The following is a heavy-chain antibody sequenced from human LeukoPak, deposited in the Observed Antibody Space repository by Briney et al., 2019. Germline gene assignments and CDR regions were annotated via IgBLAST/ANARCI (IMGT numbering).Heavy chain of an antibody. CDR2: ISSSSYI. CDR3: ARERQLERLAFGKEGSAFDY. CDR1: GITFNSYT. J-gene: IGHJ4*02. D-gene: IGHD1-1*01. V-gene: IGHV3-21*01. Sequence: GGSLRLSCAASGITFNSYTMNWVRQAPGKGLEWVSSISSSSYIYYAASVKGRFTISRDNAKNSLYLQMNRLRAEDTAVYYCARERQLERLAFGKEGSAFDYWGQGTLVTVSS.